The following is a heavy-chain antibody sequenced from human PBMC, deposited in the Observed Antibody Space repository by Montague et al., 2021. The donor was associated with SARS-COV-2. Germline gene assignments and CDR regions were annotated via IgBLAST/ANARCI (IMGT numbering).Heavy chain of an antibody. V-gene: IGHV4-34*01. CDR3: ARGRYSSSWYGTKYYFDY. CDR1: GGSFSGYY. Sequence: SETLSLTCAVYGGSFSGYYWNWIRQPPGKGQEWIGEITHSGSTNYNPSLKSRVTISLDTSTNQFSLKLSSVTAADTAVYYCARGRYSSSWYGTKYYFDYWGQGTLVTVSS. CDR2: ITHSGST. D-gene: IGHD6-13*01. J-gene: IGHJ4*02.